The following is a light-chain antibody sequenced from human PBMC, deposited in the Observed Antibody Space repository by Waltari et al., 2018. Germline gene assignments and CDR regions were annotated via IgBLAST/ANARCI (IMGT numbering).Light chain of an antibody. J-gene: IGLJ7*01. CDR3: GTWDSSLSGAV. V-gene: IGLV1-51*02. CDR1: RSNIGNNY. Sequence: QSVLTQPPSVSAAPGPRVTISCSGGRSNIGNNYVSWYRQFPGTAPKLLIYEETERPSGIAGRFSGAKSSTSADLDSTGIQAGDEADYYCGTWDSSLSGAVFGGGTHLTVL. CDR2: EET.